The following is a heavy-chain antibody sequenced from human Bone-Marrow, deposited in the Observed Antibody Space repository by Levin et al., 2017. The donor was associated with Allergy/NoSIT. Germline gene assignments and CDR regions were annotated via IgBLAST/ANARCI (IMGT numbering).Heavy chain of an antibody. CDR1: GFTFSSYS. V-gene: IGHV3-23*01. Sequence: GGSLRLSCAASGFTFSSYSMNWVRQAPGKGLEWVSVIWGSGSVTYYADSVKGRFTISRDNSKSTLYLQMSSLRVEDTAVYYCAKDYAPASGYDFDYWGQGTLVTVSS. CDR3: AKDYAPASGYDFDY. CDR2: IWGSGSVT. J-gene: IGHJ4*02. D-gene: IGHD5-12*01.